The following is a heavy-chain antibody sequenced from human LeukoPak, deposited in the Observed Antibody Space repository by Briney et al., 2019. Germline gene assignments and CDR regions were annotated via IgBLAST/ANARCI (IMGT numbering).Heavy chain of an antibody. CDR1: GFTFTNYW. V-gene: IGHV3-74*01. J-gene: IGHJ4*02. Sequence: GGSLRLSCAASGFTFTNYWMHWVRQAPGKGLVWVSRIDIDGTGTSYADSVKGRFTISRDNAKNTVSLQMNSLKAEDTAVYYCGTVFDHWGPGSLVTVSS. CDR3: GTVFDH. CDR2: IDIDGTGT.